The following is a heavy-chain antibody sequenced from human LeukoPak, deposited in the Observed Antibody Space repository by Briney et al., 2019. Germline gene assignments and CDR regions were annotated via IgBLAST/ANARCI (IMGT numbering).Heavy chain of an antibody. CDR3: ARSREGWYFDF. CDR2: ISSSGSTI. D-gene: IGHD1-26*01. J-gene: IGHJ2*01. Sequence: SGGSLRLSCAASGFTFSSYEMNWVRQAPGKGLEWVSYISSSGSTIYYADSVMGRFTISRDNAKNSLYLQLNSLRAEDTAVFYCARSREGWYFDFWGRGTLVTVSS. CDR1: GFTFSSYE. V-gene: IGHV3-48*03.